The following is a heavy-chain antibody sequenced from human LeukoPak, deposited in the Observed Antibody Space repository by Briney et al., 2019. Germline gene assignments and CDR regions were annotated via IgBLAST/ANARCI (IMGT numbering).Heavy chain of an antibody. J-gene: IGHJ3*02. Sequence: PGGSLRLSCAASGFTFSRYWMTWVRQAPGKGLEWVSLLYTDDRPFYADSVKGRFTISRDNSNRTVFLQMNSLRAEDTAVYYCARVRGDSRGNAFDIWGQGTMVSVS. CDR2: LYTDDRP. CDR3: ARVRGDSRGNAFDI. D-gene: IGHD2-15*01. V-gene: IGHV3-53*01. CDR1: GFTFSRYW.